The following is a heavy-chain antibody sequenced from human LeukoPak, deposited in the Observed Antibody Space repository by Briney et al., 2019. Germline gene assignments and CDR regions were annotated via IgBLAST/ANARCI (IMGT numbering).Heavy chain of an antibody. J-gene: IGHJ4*02. Sequence: GGSLRLSCAASGFTFSSYAMSWVRQAPGKGLAWVSAISGSGDNTYHADPMKGRFAISRDNSKNTLPLQMNSQTDEDPPGHYFAKASYYYDSSDRFDYWGQGTLVTVSS. CDR3: AKASYYYDSSDRFDY. D-gene: IGHD3-22*01. CDR1: GFTFSSYA. CDR2: ISGSGDNT. V-gene: IGHV3-23*01.